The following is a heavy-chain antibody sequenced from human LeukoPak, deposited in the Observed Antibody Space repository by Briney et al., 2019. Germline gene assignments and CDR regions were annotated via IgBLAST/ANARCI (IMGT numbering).Heavy chain of an antibody. CDR3: ARAKQQPYPSFDY. Sequence: GASVKVSCKASGGTFSSYAISWVRQAPGQGLEWMGGIIPIFGTANYAQKFQGRVTITADKSTSTAYMELSSLRSEDTAVYYCARAKQQPYPSFDYWGQGNLVTVSS. J-gene: IGHJ4*02. CDR2: IIPIFGTA. CDR1: GGTFSSYA. D-gene: IGHD6-13*01. V-gene: IGHV1-69*06.